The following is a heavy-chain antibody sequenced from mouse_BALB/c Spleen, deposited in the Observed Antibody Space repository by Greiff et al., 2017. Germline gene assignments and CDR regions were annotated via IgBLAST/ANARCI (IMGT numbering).Heavy chain of an antibody. CDR2: ISNGGGST. J-gene: IGHJ3*01. CDR3: ARHRSYD. D-gene: IGHD1-1*01. V-gene: IGHV5-12-2*01. Sequence: EVKLMESGGGLVQPGGSLKLSCAASGFTFSSYTMSWVRQTPEKRLEWVAYISNGGGSTYYPDTVKGRFTISRDNAKNTLYLQMSSLKSEDTAMYYCARHRSYDWGQGTLVTVSA. CDR1: GFTFSSYT.